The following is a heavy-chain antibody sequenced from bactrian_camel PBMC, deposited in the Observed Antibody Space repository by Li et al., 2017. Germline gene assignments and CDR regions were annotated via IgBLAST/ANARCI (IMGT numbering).Heavy chain of an antibody. Sequence: VQLVESGGGTVQPGGSLRLTCAASGFPFNKYDMTWVRQTPGKGLEWVAYITPDSDRTNYADSVKGRFTISRDNAKNTLHLQMDSLKTEDTAVYYCVCDGGAWYGAYWGQGTQVTVS. J-gene: IGHJ4*01. D-gene: IGHD6*01. CDR2: ITPDSDRT. V-gene: IGHV3S36*01. CDR1: GFPFNKYD. CDR3: VCDGGAWYGAY.